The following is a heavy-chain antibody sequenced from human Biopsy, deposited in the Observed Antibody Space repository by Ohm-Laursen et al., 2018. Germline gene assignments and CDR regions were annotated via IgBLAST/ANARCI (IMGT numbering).Heavy chain of an antibody. D-gene: IGHD1-26*01. Sequence: SQTLSLTCTVSGDSVSSGSFYWTWIRQPPGQGLEYIGYIYDRGSTANYNPSLESRVTISVDRSKNHFSLELSSVTAADTAVYYCARVGVGAPSIDYFDSWGQGALVTVSS. CDR3: ARVGVGAPSIDYFDS. CDR2: IYDRGSTA. J-gene: IGHJ4*02. CDR1: GDSVSSGSFY. V-gene: IGHV4-61*03.